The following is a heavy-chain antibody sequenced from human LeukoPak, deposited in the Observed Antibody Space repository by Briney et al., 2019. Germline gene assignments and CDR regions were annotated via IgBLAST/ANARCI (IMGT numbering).Heavy chain of an antibody. CDR3: AGGLDYCFDY. V-gene: IGHV4-59*01. Sequence: SETLSLTCTVSGGSISSYYWSWIRQPPGKGLEWIGYIYYSGSTNYNPSLKSRVTISVDTSRNQFSLKLSSVTAADTAVYYCAGGLDYCFDYWGQGTLVTVSS. J-gene: IGHJ4*02. CDR2: IYYSGST. D-gene: IGHD2/OR15-2a*01. CDR1: GGSISSYY.